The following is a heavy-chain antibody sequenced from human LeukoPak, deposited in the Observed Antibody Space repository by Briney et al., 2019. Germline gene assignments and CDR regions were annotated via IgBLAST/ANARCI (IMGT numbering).Heavy chain of an antibody. CDR2: INPNSGGT. V-gene: IGHV1-2*02. CDR3: ASPRKGLRSWFDP. D-gene: IGHD5-12*01. J-gene: IGHJ5*02. CDR1: GYTFTGYY. Sequence: ASVKVSCKASGYTFTGYYMHWVRQAPGQGLEWMGWINPNSGGTNYAQKFQGRVTMTRDTSISTAYMELSTLRSDDTAVYDCASPRKGLRSWFDPGGKGTVVTVPS.